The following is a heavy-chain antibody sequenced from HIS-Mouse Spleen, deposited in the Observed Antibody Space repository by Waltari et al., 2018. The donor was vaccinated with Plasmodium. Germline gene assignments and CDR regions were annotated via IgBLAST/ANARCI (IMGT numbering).Heavy chain of an antibody. CDR3: ARNGYSYGSRSFDY. D-gene: IGHD5-18*01. Sequence: QVQLQQWGAGLLKPSETLSLTCAVYGGSFSGYYWSWIRQPPGKGLEWIGEINHSGSTNHNPSRKRRVTISVETSKNQFSLNLSSVTAADTAVYYCARNGYSYGSRSFDYWGQGTLVTVSS. CDR1: GGSFSGYY. V-gene: IGHV4-34*01. J-gene: IGHJ4*02. CDR2: INHSGST.